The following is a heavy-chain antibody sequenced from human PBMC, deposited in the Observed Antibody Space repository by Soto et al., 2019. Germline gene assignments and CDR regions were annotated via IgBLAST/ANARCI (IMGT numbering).Heavy chain of an antibody. CDR2: FDPENDET. V-gene: IGHV1-24*01. D-gene: IGHD2-2*01. Sequence: ASVKVSCKVSGYTLSEVAIHWGLQTPGEGLEGIGGFDPENDETSYAQNFQGRVTLSEDTSTDTAYLELSGLRSEDTAIYYCTIAAYCSGATCYSGYNWFHPWGQGSLVTVSS. CDR1: GYTLSEVA. CDR3: TIAAYCSGATCYSGYNWFHP. J-gene: IGHJ5*02.